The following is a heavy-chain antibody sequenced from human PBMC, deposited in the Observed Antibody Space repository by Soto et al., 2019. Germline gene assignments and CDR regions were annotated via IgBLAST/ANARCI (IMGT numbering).Heavy chain of an antibody. J-gene: IGHJ4*02. CDR3: ARHLPYCGGDCYSLDY. V-gene: IGHV4-59*08. CDR2: IYYSAST. Sequence: SETLSLTCPVPSSSILYYYWSWIRQPPGKGLEWIGYIYYSASTNYSPSLKSRVTISVDTSKNQFSLNLSSVTAADTAVYYCARHLPYCGGDCYSLDYWGQGTLVTVS. CDR1: SSSILYYY. D-gene: IGHD2-21*02.